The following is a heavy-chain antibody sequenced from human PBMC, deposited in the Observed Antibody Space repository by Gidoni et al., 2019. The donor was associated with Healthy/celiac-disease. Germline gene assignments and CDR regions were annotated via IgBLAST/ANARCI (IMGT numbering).Heavy chain of an antibody. D-gene: IGHD6-19*01. CDR1: AYTFTGYY. J-gene: IGHJ4*02. CDR3: ARSSIAGAGEPYYFDY. CDR2: INPNSGGT. Sequence: QVQLVQSGAEVKKPGASVKVSCKASAYTFTGYYMHWVRQAPGQGLEGMGWINPNSGGTNYAQKFQGWVTMTRDTSISTAYMELSRLRSDDTAVYYCARSSIAGAGEPYYFDYWGQGTLVTVSA. V-gene: IGHV1-2*04.